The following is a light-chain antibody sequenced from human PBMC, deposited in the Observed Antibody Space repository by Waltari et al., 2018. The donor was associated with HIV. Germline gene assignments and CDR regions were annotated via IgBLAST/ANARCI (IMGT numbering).Light chain of an antibody. Sequence: SYELTQPPSVSVSPGQTARITCSGDALPKQYAYWYQQKSGQAPVLVIYKDSERPSGIPERFFGSSSGTTVTLTISGVQAEDEADYYCQSADSSGTPWVFGGGTKLTVL. CDR1: ALPKQY. V-gene: IGLV3-25*03. CDR2: KDS. CDR3: QSADSSGTPWV. J-gene: IGLJ3*02.